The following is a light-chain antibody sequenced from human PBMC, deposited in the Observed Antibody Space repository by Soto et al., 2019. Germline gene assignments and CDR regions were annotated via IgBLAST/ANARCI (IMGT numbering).Light chain of an antibody. CDR1: QTINSW. CDR2: DAS. J-gene: IGKJ1*01. CDR3: QQYDSYSSGP. Sequence: DIQMTQSPSTLSASVGDRVTITCRASQTINSWLAWYQQKPGKAPMVLIFDASSLKTGVPSRFSGSGSGTEFTLTITYLQPDDFATYYCQQYDSYSSGPFGQGTRVEIK. V-gene: IGKV1-5*01.